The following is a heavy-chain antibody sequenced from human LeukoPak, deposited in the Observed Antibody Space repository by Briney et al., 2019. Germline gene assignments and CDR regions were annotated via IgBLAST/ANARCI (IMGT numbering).Heavy chain of an antibody. CDR3: VRGMGVSMLYYFDY. Sequence: GGSLRLSCAASGFTFSSYEMSWVRQAPGKGLEWVSVLYSDGTTYYADSVKGRFTISRDNSKNTLYLQMNSLRAEDTAVYYCVRGMGVSMLYYFDYWGQGTLVTVSS. CDR1: GFTFSSYE. D-gene: IGHD3-10*01. V-gene: IGHV3-66*02. J-gene: IGHJ4*02. CDR2: LYSDGTT.